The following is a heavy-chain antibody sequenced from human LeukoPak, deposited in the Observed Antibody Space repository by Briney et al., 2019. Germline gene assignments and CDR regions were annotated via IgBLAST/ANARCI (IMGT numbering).Heavy chain of an antibody. J-gene: IGHJ5*02. CDR1: GGSFSTYF. Sequence: PSETLSLTCAVYGGSFSTYFWSWIRQAPGKGLEWIGEVRQSGGTNYNPSLKSRLTISVDTSKNQFSLKLNSVTAADTAVYYCARDYGEWLLPSSWGQGTVVTVSS. CDR2: VRQSGGT. D-gene: IGHD3-10*01. CDR3: ARDYGEWLLPSS. V-gene: IGHV4-34*01.